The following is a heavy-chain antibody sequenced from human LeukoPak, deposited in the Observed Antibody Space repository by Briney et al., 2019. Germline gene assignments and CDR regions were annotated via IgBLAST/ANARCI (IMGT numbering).Heavy chain of an antibody. D-gene: IGHD2-2*01. CDR3: AREGYCSSTSCPRRRAFDI. J-gene: IGHJ3*02. Sequence: ASVKVSCKASGYTFTGYYMHWVRQAPGQGLEWMGWINPNSGGTNYAQKFQGRVTMTRDTSISTAYMELSRLRSDGTAVYYCAREGYCSSTSCPRRRAFDIWGQGTMVTVSS. CDR1: GYTFTGYY. V-gene: IGHV1-2*02. CDR2: INPNSGGT.